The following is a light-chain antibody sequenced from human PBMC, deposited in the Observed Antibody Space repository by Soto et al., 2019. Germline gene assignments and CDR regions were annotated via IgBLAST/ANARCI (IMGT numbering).Light chain of an antibody. CDR2: AAS. V-gene: IGKV1-39*01. CDR3: QQSYSNNR. CDR1: QTIRNY. J-gene: IGKJ4*01. Sequence: IQVCESPYSLSASVGDSVTITFRASQTIRNYLNGYQQKPGEAPKLLIYAASMLQSGVPSRFSGSGSGTDLTLTIDTLQPEDIATYYCQQSYSNNRFGGGSKVDIK.